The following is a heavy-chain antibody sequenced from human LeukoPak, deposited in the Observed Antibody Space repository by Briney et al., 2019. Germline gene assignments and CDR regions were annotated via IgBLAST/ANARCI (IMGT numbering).Heavy chain of an antibody. Sequence: SETLSLTCSVSGGSVTTSSYYWGWIRQPPEKGLEWIGSIYYTGGTYYSPSLKSRVTISVDTSKNQYSLKLSSVTAADTAVYYCARVSVAVAEFDYWGQGTLVTVSS. V-gene: IGHV4-39*01. J-gene: IGHJ4*02. CDR2: IYYTGGT. CDR1: GGSVTTSSYY. CDR3: ARVSVAVAEFDY. D-gene: IGHD6-19*01.